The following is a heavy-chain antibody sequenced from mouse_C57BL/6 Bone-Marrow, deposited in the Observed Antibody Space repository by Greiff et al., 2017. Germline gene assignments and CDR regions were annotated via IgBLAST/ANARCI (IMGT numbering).Heavy chain of an antibody. D-gene: IGHD1-1*01. CDR1: GFTFSSYA. V-gene: IGHV5-9-1*02. CDR2: ISSGGDYI. J-gene: IGHJ3*01. Sequence: EVQRVESGEGLVKPGGSLKLSCAASGFTFSSYAMSWVRQTPEKRLEWVAYISSGGDYIYYADTVKGRFTISRDNARNTLYLQMSSLKSEDTAMYYCTRGYYGSSYVAYWGQGTLVTVSA. CDR3: TRGYYGSSYVAY.